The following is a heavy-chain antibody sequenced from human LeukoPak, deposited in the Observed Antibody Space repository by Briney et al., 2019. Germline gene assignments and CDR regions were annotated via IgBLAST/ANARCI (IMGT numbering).Heavy chain of an antibody. V-gene: IGHV1-2*01. CDR3: ARKGNRSYVHPYAFDI. CDR1: GYTFTGYD. CDR2: INPNSGGT. D-gene: IGHD1-26*01. J-gene: IGHJ3*02. Sequence: ASVKVSCKASGYTFTGYDMHWVRQAPGQGLEWMGRINPNSGGTNYAQKFQGSVTTTWETSTSTAYTEMSRLRSDGTAVYYCARKGNRSYVHPYAFDIWGQGTMVTVSS.